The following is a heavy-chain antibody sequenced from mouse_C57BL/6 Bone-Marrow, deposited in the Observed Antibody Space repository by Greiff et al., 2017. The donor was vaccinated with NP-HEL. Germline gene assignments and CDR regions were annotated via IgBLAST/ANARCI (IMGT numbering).Heavy chain of an antibody. D-gene: IGHD2-14*01. CDR3: ARSGYQYYFDC. CDR1: GYAFSSSW. J-gene: IGHJ2*01. CDR2: IYPGDGDT. Sequence: VQLQQSGPELVKPGASVKISCKASGYAFSSSWMNWVMQRPGKGLEWIGRIYPGDGDTNYNGKFKGKATLTADKSSSTAYMQLSSLTSEDSAVYFCARSGYQYYFDCWGQGTTLTVSS. V-gene: IGHV1-82*01.